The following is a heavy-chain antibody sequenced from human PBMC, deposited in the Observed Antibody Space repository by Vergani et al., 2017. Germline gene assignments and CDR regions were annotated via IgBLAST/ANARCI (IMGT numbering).Heavy chain of an antibody. V-gene: IGHV3-30-3*01. CDR1: GFALNRHA. J-gene: IGHJ4*02. D-gene: IGHD2-2*02. Sequence: QVQLVESGGGVVQPGTSLRLSCVVSGFALNRHAMYWVRQAPGKGLEWVVGISFDGTNEYYPDLVKGRFTISRDIAKNTLYLQVRSLRLEDTGVYHGVRDRGFCAGGRCYTEAWDYWGQGTPVTVSS. CDR3: VRDRGFCAGGRCYTEAWDY. CDR2: ISFDGTNE.